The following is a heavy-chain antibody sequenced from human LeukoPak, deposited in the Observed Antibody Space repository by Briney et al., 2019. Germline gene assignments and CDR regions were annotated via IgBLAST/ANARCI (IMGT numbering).Heavy chain of an antibody. CDR1: GFTFSIYA. V-gene: IGHV3-23*01. CDR2: ISNSDGST. J-gene: IGHJ4*02. Sequence: GGSLRLSRAASGFTFSIYAMNWVRQAPRKGLEWVSSISNSDGSTYYADFVKGRFTISRDNSKNTLHLQMNSLRAEDTAVYYCAKSLGVGGYTRYKGFDQWGQGTLVTVSS. CDR3: AKSLGVGGYTRYKGFDQ. D-gene: IGHD5-24*01.